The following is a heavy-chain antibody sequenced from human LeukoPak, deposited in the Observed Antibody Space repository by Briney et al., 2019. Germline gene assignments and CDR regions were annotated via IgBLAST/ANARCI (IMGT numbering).Heavy chain of an antibody. Sequence: PGGSLRLPCAASGFTSSSYWMHWVRQAPGKGLVWVSRINSDGSSTSYADSVKGRFTISRDNAKNTLYLQMNSLRAEDTAVYYCARGVVGATNLIDYWGQGTLVTVSS. J-gene: IGHJ4*02. CDR2: INSDGSST. V-gene: IGHV3-74*01. CDR3: ARGVVGATNLIDY. D-gene: IGHD1-26*01. CDR1: GFTSSSYW.